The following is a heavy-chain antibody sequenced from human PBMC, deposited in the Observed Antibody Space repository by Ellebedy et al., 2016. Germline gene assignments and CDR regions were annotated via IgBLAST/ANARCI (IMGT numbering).Heavy chain of an antibody. CDR3: ARVVRGVLRSEGDNWFDP. CDR1: GGSISSSNYH. J-gene: IGHJ5*02. V-gene: IGHV4-39*07. CDR2: IFYSGSS. D-gene: IGHD3-10*01. Sequence: SETLSLTCSVSGGSISSSNYHWGWIRQPPGTGLEWIGMIFYSGSSYYNPSLKSRVTLRVDTPKNQFSLNLSSVTAADTAVYYCARVVRGVLRSEGDNWFDPWGQGTLVSVSS.